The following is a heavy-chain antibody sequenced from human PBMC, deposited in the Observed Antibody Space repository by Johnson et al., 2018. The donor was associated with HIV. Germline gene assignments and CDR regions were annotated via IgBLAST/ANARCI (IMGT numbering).Heavy chain of an antibody. J-gene: IGHJ3*02. CDR3: AKDRGYSSSWYGDAFDI. Sequence: QVQLVESGGGVVQPGRSLRLSCAASGFTFSSYAMHWVRQAPGKGLEWVAFIRYDGSNKYYADSVKGRFTISRDNSKNTLYLQMNSLRAEDTAVYYCAKDRGYSSSWYGDAFDIWGQGTMVTVSS. CDR1: GFTFSSYA. D-gene: IGHD6-13*01. CDR2: IRYDGSNK. V-gene: IGHV3-30*02.